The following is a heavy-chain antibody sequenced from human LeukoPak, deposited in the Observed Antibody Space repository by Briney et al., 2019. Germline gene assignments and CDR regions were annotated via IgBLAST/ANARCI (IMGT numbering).Heavy chain of an antibody. J-gene: IGHJ5*02. CDR3: AKDLSRAVAADWFDP. Sequence: GGSLRLSCAASGFTFSNYDMSWVRQAPGKGLEWVSSISDSGGSTYYADSVKGRFTISRDNSKNTLYLQMTNLRAADTAVYYCAKDLSRAVAADWFDPWDQGSQVTVSS. CDR1: GFTFSNYD. D-gene: IGHD6-19*01. CDR2: ISDSGGST. V-gene: IGHV3-23*01.